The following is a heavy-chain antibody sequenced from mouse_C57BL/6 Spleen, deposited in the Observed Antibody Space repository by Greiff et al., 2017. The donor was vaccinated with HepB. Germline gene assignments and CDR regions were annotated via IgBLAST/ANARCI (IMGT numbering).Heavy chain of an antibody. J-gene: IGHJ1*03. D-gene: IGHD2-3*01. Sequence: EVQLQESGGGLVKPGGSLKLSCAASGFTFSDYGMHWVRQAPEKGLEWVAYISSGSSTIYYADTVKGRFTISRDNAKNTLFLQMTSLRSEDTAMYYCAGGYSLPFDVWGTGTTVTVSS. CDR2: ISSGSSTI. CDR3: AGGYSLPFDV. CDR1: GFTFSDYG. V-gene: IGHV5-17*01.